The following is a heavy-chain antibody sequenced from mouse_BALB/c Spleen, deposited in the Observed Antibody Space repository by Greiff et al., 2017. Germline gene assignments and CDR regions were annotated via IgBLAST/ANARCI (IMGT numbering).Heavy chain of an antibody. CDR1: GYTFTSYW. D-gene: IGHD2-1*01. CDR2: INPSNGRT. V-gene: IGHV1S81*02. CDR3: ARDGNPRADY. Sequence: VQLQQSGAELVKPGASVKLSCKASGYTFTSYWMHWVKQRPGQGLEWIGEINPSNGRTNYNEKFKSKATLTVDKSSSTAYMQLSSLTSEDSAVYYCARDGNPRADYWGQGTSVTVSS. J-gene: IGHJ4*01.